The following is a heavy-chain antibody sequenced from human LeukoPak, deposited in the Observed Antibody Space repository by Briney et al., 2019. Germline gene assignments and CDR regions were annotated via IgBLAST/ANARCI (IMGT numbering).Heavy chain of an antibody. Sequence: SVKVSCKASGGTFSSYAISWVRQAPGQGLEWMGGIIPIFGAANYAQKFQGRVTITADESTSTAYMELSSLRSEDTAVYYCARSPSITMVRGVINREYYYYYMDVWGKGTTVTTSS. V-gene: IGHV1-69*13. CDR1: GGTFSSYA. CDR3: ARSPSITMVRGVINREYYYYYMDV. D-gene: IGHD3-10*01. CDR2: IIPIFGAA. J-gene: IGHJ6*03.